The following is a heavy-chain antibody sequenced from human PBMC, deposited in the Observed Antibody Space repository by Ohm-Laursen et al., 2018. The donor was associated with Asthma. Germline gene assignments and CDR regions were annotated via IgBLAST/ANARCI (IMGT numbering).Heavy chain of an antibody. CDR2: ISSSSSTI. Sequence: SLRLSCAASGFTFSSYSMNWVRQAPGKGLEWVSYISSSSSTIYYADSVKGRFTISRDNAKNSLYLQMNSLRAEDTAVYYCARYDFWSGTYFDYWGQGTLVTVSS. CDR1: GFTFSSYS. J-gene: IGHJ4*02. V-gene: IGHV3-48*01. D-gene: IGHD3-3*01. CDR3: ARYDFWSGTYFDY.